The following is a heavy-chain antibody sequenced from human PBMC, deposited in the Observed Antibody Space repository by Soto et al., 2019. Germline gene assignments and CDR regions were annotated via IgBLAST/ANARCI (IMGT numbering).Heavy chain of an antibody. Sequence: QLQLQESGPGLVKPSETLSLTCTVPGKGLEWIGSIYYSGSTYYNLSLKSRVTISVDTSKNQFSLKLSSVPAGDTAVYFCSRLPVYCSGDSCRIDYWGQGTLVTVSS. J-gene: IGHJ4*02. CDR2: IYYSGST. V-gene: IGHV4-39*01. D-gene: IGHD2-15*01. CDR3: SRLPVYCSGDSCRIDY.